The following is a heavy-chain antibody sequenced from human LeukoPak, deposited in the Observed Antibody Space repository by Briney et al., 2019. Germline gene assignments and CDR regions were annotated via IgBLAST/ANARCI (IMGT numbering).Heavy chain of an antibody. D-gene: IGHD6-6*01. CDR2: IIPIFGTA. J-gene: IGHJ6*02. CDR3: ARDQVIAARSSYGMDV. Sequence: SVTVSCTASGGTFSSYAISWVRQAPGQGLEWMGGIIPIFGTANYAQKFQGRVTITADESTSTAYMELSSLRSEDTAVYYCARDQVIAARSSYGMDVWGQGTTVTVSS. CDR1: GGTFSSYA. V-gene: IGHV1-69*13.